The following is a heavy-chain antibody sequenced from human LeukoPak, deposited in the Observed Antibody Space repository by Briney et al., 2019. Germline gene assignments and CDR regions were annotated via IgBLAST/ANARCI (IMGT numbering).Heavy chain of an antibody. CDR3: AREQVHRVPPTYNRAVGRRGAFDY. D-gene: IGHD6-19*01. V-gene: IGHV4-34*01. CDR2: TNHSGST. J-gene: IGHJ4*02. Sequence: SETLSLTCAVYGGSFNDYYWSWIRQPPGKGLEWIGKTNHSGSTNYNPSLKSRVTISVDTPKNQFSLKMRSVTAADTAVYYCAREQVHRVPPTYNRAVGRRGAFDYWGQGTLVTVSS. CDR1: GGSFNDYY.